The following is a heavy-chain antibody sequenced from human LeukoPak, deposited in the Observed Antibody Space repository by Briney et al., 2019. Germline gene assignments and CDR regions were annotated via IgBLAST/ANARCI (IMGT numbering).Heavy chain of an antibody. V-gene: IGHV5-51*01. J-gene: IGHJ5*01. D-gene: IGHD6-19*01. Sequence: GEPLKISFEGSGYSFHSYWIGRVRPMPGKGLEWMGIVYPGDSNIRYSPSFQGQLTISADKSLNTAYLQWSSLKASDTAMYYCGRQMAVAGKPFDSWGQGTLVTVSS. CDR3: GRQMAVAGKPFDS. CDR1: GYSFHSYW. CDR2: VYPGDSNI.